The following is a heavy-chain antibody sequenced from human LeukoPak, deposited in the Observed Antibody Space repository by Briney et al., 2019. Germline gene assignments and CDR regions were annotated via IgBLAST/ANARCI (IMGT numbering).Heavy chain of an antibody. J-gene: IGHJ1*01. D-gene: IGHD3-22*01. V-gene: IGHV4-59*08. CDR1: GGSISVYY. CDR2: IYYSGST. Sequence: SETLSLTCTVSGGSISVYYWSWIRQPPGKGLEWIGYIYYSGSTNYNPSLKSRVTISVDTSKNQFSLKLSSVTAADTAVYYCARHSEYYYDSSGSYVGYFQHWGQGTLVTVSS. CDR3: ARHSEYYYDSSGSYVGYFQH.